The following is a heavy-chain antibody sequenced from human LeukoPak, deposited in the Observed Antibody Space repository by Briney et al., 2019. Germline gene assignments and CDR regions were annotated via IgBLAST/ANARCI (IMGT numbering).Heavy chain of an antibody. V-gene: IGHV4-59*01. CDR3: ARVSYYYDSSGYYYYYYYMDV. J-gene: IGHJ6*03. Sequence: PSETLSLTCTVSGGSISSYYWSWIRQPPGKGLEGIGYIYYSGSTNYNPSLKSRVTISVDTSKNQFSLKLSSVTAADTAVYYCARVSYYYDSSGYYYYYYYMDVWGKGTTVTISS. CDR1: GGSISSYY. CDR2: IYYSGST. D-gene: IGHD3-22*01.